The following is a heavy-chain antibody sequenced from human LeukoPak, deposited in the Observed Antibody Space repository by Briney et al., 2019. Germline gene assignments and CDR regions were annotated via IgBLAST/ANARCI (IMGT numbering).Heavy chain of an antibody. D-gene: IGHD4-17*01. Sequence: PSETLSLTCTVSGRSISSYYWSWIRQPPGKGLEWIGYIYYSGSTNYNPSLKRRVTISVDTSKNQFSLKLSSVTAAATAVYYCARAPGGDYVEVSGYYYGMDVWGQGTTVTVSS. V-gene: IGHV4-59*01. CDR1: GRSISSYY. CDR3: ARAPGGDYVEVSGYYYGMDV. CDR2: IYYSGST. J-gene: IGHJ6*02.